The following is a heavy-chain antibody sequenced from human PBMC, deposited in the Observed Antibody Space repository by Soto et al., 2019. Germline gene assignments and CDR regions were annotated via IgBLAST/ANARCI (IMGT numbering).Heavy chain of an antibody. V-gene: IGHV4-39*01. J-gene: IGHJ5*02. CDR2: IYYSGST. CDR1: GGSISSSSYY. CDR3: ARVGYCTNGVCSGSPRGWLDP. D-gene: IGHD2-8*01. Sequence: KPSETLSLTCTVSGGSISSSSYYWGWIRQPPGKGLEWIGSIYYSGSTYYNPSLKSRVTISVDTSKNQFSLKLSSVTAADTAVYYCARVGYCTNGVCSGSPRGWLDPWGQGTLVTVSS.